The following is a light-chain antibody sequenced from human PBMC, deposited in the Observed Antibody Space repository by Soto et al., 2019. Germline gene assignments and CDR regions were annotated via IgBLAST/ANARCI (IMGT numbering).Light chain of an antibody. CDR3: QQYDSYSYT. J-gene: IGKJ2*01. Sequence: DIQMTQSPSTVSASVGDRVTITCRASQSISNWLAWYHQKPGEAPKLLIYKASTLDSGGPSRFSGSGSGTEFTLTISSLQPDDFATYYCQQYDSYSYTFGQGTILEIK. CDR2: KAS. CDR1: QSISNW. V-gene: IGKV1-5*03.